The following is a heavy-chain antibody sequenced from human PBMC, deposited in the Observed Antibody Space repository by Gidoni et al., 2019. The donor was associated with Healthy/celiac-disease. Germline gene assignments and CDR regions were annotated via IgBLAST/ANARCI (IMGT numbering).Heavy chain of an antibody. V-gene: IGHV3-33*01. CDR2: IRYDGSNK. CDR1: GFPFSSYG. J-gene: IGHJ3*02. Sequence: QVQLVESGGGVVQPGRSLRLSCAASGFPFSSYGMHWVRQAPGKGLEWVAIIRYDGSNKYYADSVKGRFTISRDNSKNTLYLQMNSLRAEDTAVYYCARDYTAMHDAFDIWGQGTMVTVSS. CDR3: ARDYTAMHDAFDI. D-gene: IGHD5-18*01.